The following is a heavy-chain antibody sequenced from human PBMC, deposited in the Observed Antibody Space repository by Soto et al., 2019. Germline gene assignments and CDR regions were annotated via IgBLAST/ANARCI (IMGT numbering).Heavy chain of an antibody. V-gene: IGHV3-21*01. D-gene: IGHD2-21*01. CDR2: ISSSSSYI. J-gene: IGHJ6*02. CDR1: GFTFSSYS. CDR3: ATKGLIRYSYYGMDV. Sequence: EVQLVESGGGLVKPGGSLRLSCAASGFTFSSYSMNWVRQAPGKGLEWVSSISSSSSYIYYADSVKGRFTISRDNAKNSLYLQMNSLRAEDTAVYYCATKGLIRYSYYGMDVWGQGTTVTVSS.